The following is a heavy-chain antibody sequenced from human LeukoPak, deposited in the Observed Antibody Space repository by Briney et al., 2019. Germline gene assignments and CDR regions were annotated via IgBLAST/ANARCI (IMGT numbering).Heavy chain of an antibody. D-gene: IGHD3-10*01. V-gene: IGHV7-4-1*02. CDR2: INTNTGNP. CDR1: GYTFTSYA. J-gene: IGHJ4*02. CDR3: ARGPQHIPMVPFGDY. Sequence: ASVKVSCKASGYTFTSYAMNWVRQAPGQGLEWMGWINTNTGNPTYAQGFTGRFVFSLDTSVSTAYLQISSLKAEDTAVYYCARGPQHIPMVPFGDYWGQGTLVTVSS.